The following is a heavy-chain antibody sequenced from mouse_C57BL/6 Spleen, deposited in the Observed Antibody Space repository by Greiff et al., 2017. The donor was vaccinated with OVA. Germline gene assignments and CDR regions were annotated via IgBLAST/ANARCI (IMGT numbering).Heavy chain of an antibody. CDR1: GYTITSGYY. D-gene: IGHD2-4*01. CDR2: ISYDGSN. CDR3: AREGDDDAYFDY. V-gene: IGHV3-6*01. J-gene: IGHJ2*01. Sequence: ESGPGLVKPSQSLSLTCSVTGYTITSGYYWYWIRQIPGNKLEWMGYISYDGSNNYNPSIKNRNSITRDTSKNQFFLKLKSVTTEDTATYDCAREGDDDAYFDYWGQGTTLTVSS.